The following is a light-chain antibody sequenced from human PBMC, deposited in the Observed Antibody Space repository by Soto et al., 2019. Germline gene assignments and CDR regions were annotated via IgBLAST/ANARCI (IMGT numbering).Light chain of an antibody. Sequence: QSVLTQPRSVSGSPGQSVTISCTGTSSDVGGYSYVSWYQQHPGKAPKLMIYDVSKRPSGVPDRFSGSKSGNTASLTISGLQAEDEADYYCCSYAGSYTWVFGGGTKPTVL. V-gene: IGLV2-11*01. CDR3: CSYAGSYTWV. CDR2: DVS. CDR1: SSDVGGYSY. J-gene: IGLJ3*02.